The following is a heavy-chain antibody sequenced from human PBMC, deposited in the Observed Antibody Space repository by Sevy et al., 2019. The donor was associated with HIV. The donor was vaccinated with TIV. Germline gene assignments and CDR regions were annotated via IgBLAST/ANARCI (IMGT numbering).Heavy chain of an antibody. CDR1: GNSFSGYW. CDR3: ARLSDNVTYAFAI. V-gene: IGHV5-10-1*01. Sequence: GESLKISCQGSGNSFSGYWISWVRLMPGKGLEWMGRIDPTDSYTYYSPSFQGLVTISTDKSITTAYLQWSSLKASDTAMYYCARLSDNVTYAFAIWGQGTMVTASS. J-gene: IGHJ3*02. D-gene: IGHD4-4*01. CDR2: IDPTDSYT.